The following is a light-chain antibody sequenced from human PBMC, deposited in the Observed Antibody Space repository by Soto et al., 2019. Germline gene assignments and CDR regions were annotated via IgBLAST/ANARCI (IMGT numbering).Light chain of an antibody. Sequence: DIQMTQSPSSLSASVGDRVTITCRASQGIRDALGWYQQKPGKVPKRLIYSASSLQNGVPSRFSGSGSETVFTLTISSLQTEDFATYFCLHHSDHPFTFGQGTRLEI. CDR1: QGIRDA. J-gene: IGKJ2*01. CDR3: LHHSDHPFT. CDR2: SAS. V-gene: IGKV1-17*01.